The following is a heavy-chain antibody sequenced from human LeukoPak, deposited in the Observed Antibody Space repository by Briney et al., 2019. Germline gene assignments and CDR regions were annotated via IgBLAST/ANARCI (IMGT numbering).Heavy chain of an antibody. CDR1: GFTFSGSA. J-gene: IGHJ3*02. V-gene: IGHV3-73*01. Sequence: RGSLRLSCAASGFTFSGSAMHWVRQASGKGLEWVGRIRSKANCYASAYAASVKGRFTISRDDSKNTAYLQMNSLKTEDTAVYYCTRPSTMIVEDAFDIWGQGTMVTVSS. CDR2: IRSKANCYAS. D-gene: IGHD3-22*01. CDR3: TRPSTMIVEDAFDI.